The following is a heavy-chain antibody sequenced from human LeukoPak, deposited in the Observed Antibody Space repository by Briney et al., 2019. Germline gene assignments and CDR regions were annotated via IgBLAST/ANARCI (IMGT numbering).Heavy chain of an antibody. CDR2: ISYDGSNK. D-gene: IGHD3-22*01. CDR3: AKDHGYYDSSGYYLEDY. J-gene: IGHJ4*02. CDR1: GFTFSRHW. V-gene: IGHV3-30*18. Sequence: GGSLRLSCAASGFTFSRHWMTWVRQAPGKGLEWVAVISYDGSNKYYADSVKGRFTISRDNSKNTLYLQMNSLRAEDTAVYYCAKDHGYYDSSGYYLEDYWGQGTLVTVSS.